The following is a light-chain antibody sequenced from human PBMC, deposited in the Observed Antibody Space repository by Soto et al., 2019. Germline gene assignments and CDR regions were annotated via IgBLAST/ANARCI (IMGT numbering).Light chain of an antibody. CDR3: QVWDTSSDRNAV. J-gene: IGLJ7*01. Sequence: SYELTQPPSVSVAPGKTARITCGGNNIGSKGVHWYQQKPGQAPVLVIYYDSDRPSGIPGGFSGSNSGNTATLTISRVEAGDEDDYYCQVWDTSSDRNAVFGGGTQLTVL. CDR1: NIGSKG. V-gene: IGLV3-21*04. CDR2: YDS.